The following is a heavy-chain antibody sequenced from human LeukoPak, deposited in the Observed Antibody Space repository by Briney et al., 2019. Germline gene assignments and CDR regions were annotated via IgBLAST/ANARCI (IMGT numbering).Heavy chain of an antibody. CDR1: GYSFTNYW. CDR3: ARWSLVYSNYAGYFGS. J-gene: IGHJ4*02. CDR2: IYPKASDT. Sequence: GESMKISCKGSGYSFTNYWIGWVRQMPGKGLEWMGIIYPKASDTKTSPSFQGQVTISADKSIGTAYMQWSSLKASDSAMYYCARWSLVYSNYAGYFGSWGQGTLVTVST. V-gene: IGHV5-51*01. D-gene: IGHD4-11*01.